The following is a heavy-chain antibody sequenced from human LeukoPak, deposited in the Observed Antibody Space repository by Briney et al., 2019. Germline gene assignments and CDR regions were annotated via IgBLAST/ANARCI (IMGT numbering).Heavy chain of an antibody. J-gene: IGHJ4*02. Sequence: SETLSLTCTVSGGSISSSSYYWGWIRQPPGKGLEWIGSIYYSESTYYNPSLKSRVTISVDTSKNQFSLKLSSVTAADTAVYYCARHKLRLKQLYYFDYWGQGTLVTVSS. CDR2: IYYSEST. CDR3: ARHKLRLKQLYYFDY. CDR1: GGSISSSSYY. V-gene: IGHV4-39*01. D-gene: IGHD4-11*01.